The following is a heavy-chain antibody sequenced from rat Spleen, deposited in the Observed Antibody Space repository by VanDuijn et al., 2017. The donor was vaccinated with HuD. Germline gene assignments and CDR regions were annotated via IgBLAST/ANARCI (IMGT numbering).Heavy chain of an antibody. V-gene: IGHV5S13*01. CDR2: ISPSGGST. CDR1: GFTFSNYD. Sequence: EVQLVESGGGLVQPGRSLKLSCAASGFTFSNYDMAWVRQAPTKGLEWVASISPSGGSTYYRDSVKGRFTISRDNAKNTLYLQMDSLRSEDTATYYCAKDRDNYGGVMDAWGQGASVTVSS. D-gene: IGHD1-11*01. CDR3: AKDRDNYGGVMDA. J-gene: IGHJ4*01.